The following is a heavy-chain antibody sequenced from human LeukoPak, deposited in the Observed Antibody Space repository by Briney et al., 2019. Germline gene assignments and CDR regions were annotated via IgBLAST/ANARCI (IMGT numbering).Heavy chain of an antibody. CDR3: AKVRILERSEGGMDV. V-gene: IGHV3-23*01. CDR2: ISGSGGST. Sequence: AGGSLRLSCAASVFTFSSYAMSGVRQAPGKGLEWVSAISGSGGSTYYADSVKGRFTISRDNSKNTLYLQMNSLRAEDTAVYYCAKVRILERSEGGMDVWGQGNTVTVSS. J-gene: IGHJ6*02. D-gene: IGHD3-3*01. CDR1: VFTFSSYA.